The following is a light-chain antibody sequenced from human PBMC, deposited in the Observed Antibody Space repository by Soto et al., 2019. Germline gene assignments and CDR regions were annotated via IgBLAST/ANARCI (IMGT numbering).Light chain of an antibody. CDR1: QSISFW. CDR2: DAS. V-gene: IGKV1-5*01. CDR3: QQYNSVAHYC. J-gene: IGKJ2*03. Sequence: DIQMTQSPSTLSASVGDRVTITCRSSQSISFWLAWYQQKPGQAPKLLIYDASTLYSGVPSRFRDMRSRTVFTLAISSLQPDDFGSYYCQQYNSVAHYCFGQGTKLEI.